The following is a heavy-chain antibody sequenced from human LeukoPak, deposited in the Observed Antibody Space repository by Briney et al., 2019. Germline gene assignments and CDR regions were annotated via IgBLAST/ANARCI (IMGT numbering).Heavy chain of an antibody. D-gene: IGHD3-10*01. CDR2: INHSGST. Sequence: SETLSLTCAVYGGSFRGHYWTWIRQPPGKGLEWIGEINHSGSTTYNPSLNNRVTISVDTSKNQFSLKLTSVTAADTAVYYCARPYYGSGSLDSWGQGTLVTVSS. J-gene: IGHJ4*02. CDR3: ARPYYGSGSLDS. CDR1: GGSFRGHY. V-gene: IGHV4-34*01.